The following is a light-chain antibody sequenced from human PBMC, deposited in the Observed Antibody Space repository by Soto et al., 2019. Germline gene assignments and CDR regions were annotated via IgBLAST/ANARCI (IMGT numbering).Light chain of an antibody. J-gene: IGKJ2*01. CDR3: QQYSSYPQT. CDR2: DAS. CDR1: QSVGSS. Sequence: IVLTQSPATLSLSPGERATLSCRASQSVGSSLGWYQQKPGLAPRLLIYDASNRATGIPARFSGSGSGTDFTLTISSLEPEDFATYYCQQYSSYPQTFGQGTKVETK. V-gene: IGKV3-11*01.